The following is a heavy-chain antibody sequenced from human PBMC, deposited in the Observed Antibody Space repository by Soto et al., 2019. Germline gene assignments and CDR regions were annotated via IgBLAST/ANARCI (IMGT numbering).Heavy chain of an antibody. CDR3: ARSHGGAFWFLDL. CDR1: GGSLSGYF. J-gene: IGHJ2*01. Sequence: SETLSLTCNVSGGSLSGYFWSWVRQPPGKRLEWLGYIHASGTTNYNPSLKGRLTMLLDTSKNDFSLKLDSMAAADTAMYYCARSHGGAFWFLDLWGRGTLVTVSS. V-gene: IGHV4-59*01. CDR2: IHASGTT. D-gene: IGHD2-21*01.